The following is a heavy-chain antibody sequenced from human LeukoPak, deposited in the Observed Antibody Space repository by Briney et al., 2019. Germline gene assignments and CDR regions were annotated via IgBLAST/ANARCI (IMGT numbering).Heavy chain of an antibody. D-gene: IGHD2-21*01. J-gene: IGHJ4*02. CDR1: GFTFSSYA. Sequence: GRSLRLSCAASGFTFSSYAMHWVRQAPGKGLEWVAVISYDGSNKYYADSVKGRFTISRDNSKNTLYLQMNSLRAEDTAVYYCARDFVGRLDYWGQGTLVTVSS. CDR2: ISYDGSNK. V-gene: IGHV3-30-3*01. CDR3: ARDFVGRLDY.